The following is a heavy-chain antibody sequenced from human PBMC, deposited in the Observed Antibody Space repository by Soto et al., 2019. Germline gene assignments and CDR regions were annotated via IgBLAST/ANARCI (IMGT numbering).Heavy chain of an antibody. CDR1: VYTFTSYY. J-gene: IGHJ4*02. CDR2: INPSGGST. Sequence: GASVTVSCKESVYTFTSYYRHWVRQATGQGLEWMGIINPSGGSTSYAQKFQGRVTMTRDTSTSTVYMELSSLRSEDTAVYYCARDPKLEPFDYWGQGTLVTVSS. CDR3: ARDPKLEPFDY. D-gene: IGHD1-1*01. V-gene: IGHV1-46*01.